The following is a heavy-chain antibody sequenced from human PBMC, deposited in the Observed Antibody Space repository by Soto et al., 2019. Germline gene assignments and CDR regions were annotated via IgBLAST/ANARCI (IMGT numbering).Heavy chain of an antibody. CDR2: IWYDGSNK. CDR1: GFTFSSYG. J-gene: IGHJ4*02. CDR3: ARDPTGSYYFDY. D-gene: IGHD4-17*01. V-gene: IGHV3-33*01. Sequence: QVQLVESGGGVVQPGRSLRLSCAASGFTFSSYGMHWVRQAPGKGLEWVAVIWYDGSNKYYADSVKGRFTISRDNSKNTLYLQRNSLRAEDTAVYYCARDPTGSYYFDYWGQGTLVTVSS.